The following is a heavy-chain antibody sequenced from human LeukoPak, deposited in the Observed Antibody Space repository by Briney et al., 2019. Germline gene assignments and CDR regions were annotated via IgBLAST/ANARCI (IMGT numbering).Heavy chain of an antibody. V-gene: IGHV3-74*01. CDR1: GFTFSSYW. Sequence: GGSLRLSCAASGFTFSSYWMHWVRQAPGKGLVWVSHINADGGSTSYADSVKGRFTISRDNAKNTLYLHMNSLRAEDTAVYYCARLYASRSSDYWGQGTLVTVSS. CDR3: ARLYASRSSDY. J-gene: IGHJ4*02. CDR2: INADGGST. D-gene: IGHD3-10*01.